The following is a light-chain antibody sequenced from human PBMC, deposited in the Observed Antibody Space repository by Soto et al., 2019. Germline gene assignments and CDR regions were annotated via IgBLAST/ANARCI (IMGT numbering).Light chain of an antibody. CDR2: YDS. Sequence: SYELTQPPSVSVAPGKTARITCGGNNIGSKSVHWYQQKPGQAPVLVIYYDSDRPSGIPERFSGSNSGNTATLTISRVEAGDEAAYYCQVWDSSSDHVVFGGGTKVTVL. CDR3: QVWDSSSDHVV. CDR1: NIGSKS. J-gene: IGLJ2*01. V-gene: IGLV3-21*04.